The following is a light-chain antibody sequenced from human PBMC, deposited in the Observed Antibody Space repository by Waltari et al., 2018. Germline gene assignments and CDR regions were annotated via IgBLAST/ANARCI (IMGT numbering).Light chain of an antibody. Sequence: QSALTQPASVSGTPGQSITISCTGTTSDVGNYDLVSWYQHPPGNAPKLLICEVIKRPSGVSSRFSGSKSGSTASLTISGLQPEDEADYYCCSYAGLGTYVFGSGTKVTVL. CDR3: CSYAGLGTYV. CDR1: TSDVGNYDL. V-gene: IGLV2-23*02. CDR2: EVI. J-gene: IGLJ1*01.